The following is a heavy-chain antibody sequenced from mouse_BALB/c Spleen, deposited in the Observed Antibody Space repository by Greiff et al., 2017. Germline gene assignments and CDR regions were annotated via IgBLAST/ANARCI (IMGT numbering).Heavy chain of an antibody. CDR1: GYAFSSSW. CDR3: AEDFDY. V-gene: IGHV1-82*01. Sequence: QVQLQQSGPELVKPGASVKISCKASGYAFSSSWMNWVKQRPGQGLEWIGRIYPGDGDTNYNGKFKGKATLTADKSSSTAYMQLSSLTSVDSAVYFCAEDFDYWGQGTTLTVSS. CDR2: IYPGDGDT. J-gene: IGHJ2*01.